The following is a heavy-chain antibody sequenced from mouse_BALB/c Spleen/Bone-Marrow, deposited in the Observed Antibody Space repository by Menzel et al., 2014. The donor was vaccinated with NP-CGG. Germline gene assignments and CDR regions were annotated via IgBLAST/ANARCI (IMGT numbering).Heavy chain of an antibody. Sequence: DVQLVESGPGLVKPSQSLSLTCTVTGYSITSDYAWNWIRQFPGNKLEWMGYISYSGSTSYNPSLKSRISITRDTSKNQFFLQLNSVTTEDTATYYCATGTWYFDYWGQGTTLTVSS. D-gene: IGHD4-1*01. V-gene: IGHV3-2*02. CDR1: GYSITSDYA. J-gene: IGHJ2*01. CDR3: ATGTWYFDY. CDR2: ISYSGST.